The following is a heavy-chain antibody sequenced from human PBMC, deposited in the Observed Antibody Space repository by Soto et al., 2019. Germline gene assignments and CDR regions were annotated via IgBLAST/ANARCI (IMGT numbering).Heavy chain of an antibody. CDR2: IHTVGST. CDR1: GFSIGGNP. CDR3: ARGLNDDS. J-gene: IGHJ4*02. Sequence: GGSLRLSCEVSGFSIGGNPMSWVRQAPGQGLEWVASIHTVGSTYYADSVQGRFTISRDNSKNTLFLQMNSLRVGDTAIYFCARGLNDDSWGQGTLVTVS. V-gene: IGHV3-53*01. D-gene: IGHD1-1*01.